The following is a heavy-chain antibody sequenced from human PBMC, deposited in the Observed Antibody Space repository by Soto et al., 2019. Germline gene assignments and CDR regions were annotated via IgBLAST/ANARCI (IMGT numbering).Heavy chain of an antibody. Sequence: ASVKVSCKASGYTFPNYYMHWVRQAPGQGLEWMGMINPSGGDTSYAQRFQGRVTMTSDTSTGTVYMELSSLRSEDTAVYYCARAVVMVAALDYWGQGTLVTVSS. J-gene: IGHJ4*02. CDR1: GYTFPNYY. D-gene: IGHD2-15*01. V-gene: IGHV1-46*03. CDR3: ARAVVMVAALDY. CDR2: INPSGGDT.